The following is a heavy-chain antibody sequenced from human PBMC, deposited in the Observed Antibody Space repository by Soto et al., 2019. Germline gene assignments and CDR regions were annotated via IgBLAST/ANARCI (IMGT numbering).Heavy chain of an antibody. D-gene: IGHD6-13*01. CDR1: GFTFNTAW. V-gene: IGHV3-15*01. J-gene: IGHJ4*02. Sequence: PGGSLRLSCAASGFTFNTAWMSWVRQAPGKGLEWIGRIKSKTDGGTTDFAAPVKGRFTISRDDSKKTVYLQMDSLKLEDTAVYYCTKGLAAAGINYWGQGTLVTVTS. CDR3: TKGLAAAGINY. CDR2: IKSKTDGGTT.